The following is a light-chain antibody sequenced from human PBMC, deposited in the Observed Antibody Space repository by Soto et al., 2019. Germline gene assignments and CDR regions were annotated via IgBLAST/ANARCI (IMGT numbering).Light chain of an antibody. V-gene: IGKV3-11*01. CDR2: DAS. J-gene: IGKJ4*01. CDR3: QQRSDWPPLT. Sequence: EIVLTQSPATLSLSPGERATLSCRASQSVNNYLAWYQQKPGQAPRLLIYDASNRATGIPARFSGSGSGTDFTLTISSLEAEDFAVYYGQQRSDWPPLTFGGGTKVEIK. CDR1: QSVNNY.